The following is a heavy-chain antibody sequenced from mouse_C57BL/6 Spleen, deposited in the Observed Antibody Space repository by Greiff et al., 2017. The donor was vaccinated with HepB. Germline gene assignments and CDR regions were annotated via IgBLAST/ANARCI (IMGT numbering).Heavy chain of an antibody. Sequence: QVQLQQPGAELVKPGASVKLSCKASGYTFTSYWMQWVKQRPGQGLEWIGEIDPSDSYTNYNQKFKGKATLTVDTSSSTAYMQLSSLTSEDSAVYYSARRVTTVVEGYFDVWGTGTTVTVSS. CDR1: GYTFTSYW. CDR3: ARRVTTVVEGYFDV. D-gene: IGHD1-1*01. J-gene: IGHJ1*03. CDR2: IDPSDSYT. V-gene: IGHV1-50*01.